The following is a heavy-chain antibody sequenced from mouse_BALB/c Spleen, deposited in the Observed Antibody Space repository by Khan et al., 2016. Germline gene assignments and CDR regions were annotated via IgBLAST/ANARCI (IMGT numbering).Heavy chain of an antibody. CDR1: GFTFSSHA. V-gene: IGHV5-6-5*01. Sequence: EVELVESGGGLVKPGGSLKLSCAASGFTFSSHAMSWVRQTPEKRLEWVASISSGGTTFYPDSLKGRFTISRDNVRNILYLQMSSLRSEDTAMYYCVRGVFMVVDYFDYWGQGTTLTVSS. CDR3: VRGVFMVVDYFDY. J-gene: IGHJ2*01. D-gene: IGHD1-1*02. CDR2: ISSGGTT.